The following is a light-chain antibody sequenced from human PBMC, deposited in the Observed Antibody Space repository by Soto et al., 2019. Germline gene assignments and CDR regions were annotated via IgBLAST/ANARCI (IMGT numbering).Light chain of an antibody. J-gene: IGKJ2*01. V-gene: IGKV1-39*01. Sequence: DIQMTQSPSSLSASVGDRVTITCRTSQSVSIYVNWYQQQPGKAPILLIYASSSLQSGVPSRFSGSGSGTDFTLTISSLEPEDFAPYYCQQSYSTPTFGQGTKVEIK. CDR1: QSVSIY. CDR3: QQSYSTPT. CDR2: ASS.